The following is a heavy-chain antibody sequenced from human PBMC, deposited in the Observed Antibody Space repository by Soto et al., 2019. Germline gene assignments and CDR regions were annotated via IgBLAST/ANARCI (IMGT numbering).Heavy chain of an antibody. D-gene: IGHD2-2*03. CDR1: GGTFSSYA. Sequence: VASVKVSCKASGGTFSSYAISWVRRAPGQGLEWMGGIIPIFGTANYAQKFQGRVTITADESTSTAYMELSSLRSEDTAVYYCAREIGYCSSTSCYSRSYYYYGMDVWGQGTTVTVSS. CDR3: AREIGYCSSTSCYSRSYYYYGMDV. V-gene: IGHV1-69*13. J-gene: IGHJ6*02. CDR2: IIPIFGTA.